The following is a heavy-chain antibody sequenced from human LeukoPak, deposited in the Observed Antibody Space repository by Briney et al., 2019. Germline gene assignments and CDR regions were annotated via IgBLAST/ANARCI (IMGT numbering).Heavy chain of an antibody. J-gene: IGHJ4*02. CDR2: IYYSGST. V-gene: IGHV4-39*01. CDR1: GGSISSSTYY. Sequence: SETLSLTCTVSGGSISSSTYYWGWIRQPPGTGPEWIGSIYYSGSTYYNPSLKSRVTISVDTSKNQFSLKLSSVTAADTAVYYCARHGYYVGSGYYSSFDYWGQGTLVTVSS. CDR3: ARHGYYVGSGYYSSFDY. D-gene: IGHD3-22*01.